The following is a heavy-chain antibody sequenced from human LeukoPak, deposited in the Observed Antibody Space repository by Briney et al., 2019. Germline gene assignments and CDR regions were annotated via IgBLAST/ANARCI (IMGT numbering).Heavy chain of an antibody. V-gene: IGHV4-61*01. D-gene: IGHD1-26*01. CDR1: GGSVSSGSYY. J-gene: IGHJ5*02. CDR2: IYYSGGT. CDR3: ARSRAFNSGAFDP. Sequence: PSETLSLTCTVSGGSVSSGSYYWSWIRQPPGRGLEWIGYIYYSGGTKYNSSLKSRLTMSVDTSKNQFSLRLNSVTAADTAVYYCARSRAFNSGAFDPWGQGSLVTVSS.